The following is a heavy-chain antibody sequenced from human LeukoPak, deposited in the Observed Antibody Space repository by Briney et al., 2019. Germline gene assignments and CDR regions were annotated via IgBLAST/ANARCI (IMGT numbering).Heavy chain of an antibody. Sequence: SETLSLTCTVSGGSISNYYWSWIRQPPGKGLEWIGYIYYSGSTNYNPSLKSRVTISVDTSKNQFSLKLSSVTAADTAVYYCARSDRQWLVLFSWFDPWGQGTLVTVSS. V-gene: IGHV4-59*08. CDR2: IYYSGST. CDR3: ARSDRQWLVLFSWFDP. J-gene: IGHJ5*02. CDR1: GGSISNYY. D-gene: IGHD6-19*01.